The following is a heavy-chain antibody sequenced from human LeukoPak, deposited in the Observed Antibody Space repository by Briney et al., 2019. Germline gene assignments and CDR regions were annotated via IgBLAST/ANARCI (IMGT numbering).Heavy chain of an antibody. CDR2: ISGSGGTT. D-gene: IGHD6-13*01. J-gene: IGHJ4*02. Sequence: GGSLRLSCAASGFTFNTYAMSWVRQAPGEGLEWVSAISGSGGTTYYADSVKGRFTISRDNSKNTLYLQMNSLRAEDTAVYYCAKYSRPPSIDYWGQGALVTVSS. V-gene: IGHV3-23*01. CDR3: AKYSRPPSIDY. CDR1: GFTFNTYA.